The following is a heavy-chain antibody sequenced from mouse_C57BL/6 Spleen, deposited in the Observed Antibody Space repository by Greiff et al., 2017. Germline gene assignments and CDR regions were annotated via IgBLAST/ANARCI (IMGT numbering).Heavy chain of an antibody. V-gene: IGHV1-53*01. CDR1: GYTFTSYW. Sequence: QVQLQQPGTELVKPGASVKLSCKASGYTFTSYWMHWVKQRPGQGLEWIGNINPSNGGTNYNEKFKSKATLTVDKSSSTAYMQLSSLTSEDSAVYYCARGRSNYVHYYAMDYWGQGTSVTVSS. CDR2: INPSNGGT. D-gene: IGHD2-5*01. J-gene: IGHJ4*01. CDR3: ARGRSNYVHYYAMDY.